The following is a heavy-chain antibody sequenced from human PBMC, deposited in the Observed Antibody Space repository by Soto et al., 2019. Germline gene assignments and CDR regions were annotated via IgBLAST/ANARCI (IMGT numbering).Heavy chain of an antibody. CDR1: GFTFSTYW. V-gene: IGHV3-7*01. CDR3: ARDFIVGAPDYFDY. Sequence: GGSLRLSCAASGFTFSTYWMSWVRQAPGKGLEWVANIKPDGSEKWYVDSVKGRFIISRDNDKNSLYLQMSSLRAEDTAVYYCARDFIVGAPDYFDYWGQGTLVTVSS. CDR2: IKPDGSEK. J-gene: IGHJ4*02. D-gene: IGHD1-26*01.